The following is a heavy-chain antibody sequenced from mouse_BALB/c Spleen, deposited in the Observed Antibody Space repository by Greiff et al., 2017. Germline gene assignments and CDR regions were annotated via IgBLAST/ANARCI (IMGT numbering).Heavy chain of an antibody. V-gene: IGHV5-17*02. CDR3: ARSGYGSAWFAY. D-gene: IGHD3-1*01. CDR2: ISSGSSTI. Sequence: LVESGGGLVKPGGSRKLSCAASGFTFSSFGMHWVRQAPEKGLEWVAYISSGSSTIYYADTVKGRFTISRDNPKNTLFLQMTSLRSEDTAMYYCARSGYGSAWFAYWGQGTLVTVSA. CDR1: GFTFSSFG. J-gene: IGHJ3*01.